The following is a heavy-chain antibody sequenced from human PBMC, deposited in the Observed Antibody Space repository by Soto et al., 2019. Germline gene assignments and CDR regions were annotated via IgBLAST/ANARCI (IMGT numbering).Heavy chain of an antibody. V-gene: IGHV3-33*01. CDR1: GFTFSRYG. D-gene: IGHD3-3*01. Sequence: HPGGSLRLSCVGSGFTFSRYGMHWLRQAPGEGLEWMAVIVNDGSDRDYAASVAGRFTISRDNSKNTLYLQMDNLGVDDTAMYYCERDDEYEANGIDYWGQGTLVTVSS. J-gene: IGHJ4*02. CDR3: ERDDEYEANGIDY. CDR2: IVNDGSDR.